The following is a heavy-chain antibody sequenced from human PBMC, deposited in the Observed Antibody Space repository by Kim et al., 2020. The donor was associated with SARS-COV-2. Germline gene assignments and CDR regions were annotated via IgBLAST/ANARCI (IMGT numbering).Heavy chain of an antibody. V-gene: IGHV3-53*01. D-gene: IGHD2-2*02. CDR2: GST. CDR3: ARGIPFFGY. Sequence: GSTDYADSVKGRFTISRDNSKNTLYLQMNSLRAEDTAVYYCARGIPFFGYWGQGTLVTVSS. J-gene: IGHJ4*02.